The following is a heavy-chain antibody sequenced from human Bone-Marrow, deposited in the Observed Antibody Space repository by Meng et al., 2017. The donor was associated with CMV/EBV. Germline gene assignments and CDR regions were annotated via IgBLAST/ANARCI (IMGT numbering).Heavy chain of an antibody. V-gene: IGHV3-11*01. J-gene: IGHJ4*02. CDR2: ISSSGNTI. CDR1: GFSFSDYY. CDR3: ARDLSAYCSSTSCYWGSLDY. D-gene: IGHD2-2*01. Sequence: GESLKISCAASGFSFSDYYMTWIRQAPGKGLEWVSYISSSGNTIYYADSVKGRFTISRDNAKNSLYLQMNSLRAEDTALYYCARDLSAYCSSTSCYWGSLDYWGQGTLVTVSS.